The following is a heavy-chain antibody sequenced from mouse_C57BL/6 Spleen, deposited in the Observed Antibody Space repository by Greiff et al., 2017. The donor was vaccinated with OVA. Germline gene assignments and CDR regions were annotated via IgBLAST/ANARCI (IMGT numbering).Heavy chain of an antibody. V-gene: IGHV1-64*01. J-gene: IGHJ4*01. CDR2: IHPNSGST. Sequence: QVQLKQPGAELVKPGASVKLSCKASGYTFTSYWMHWVKRRPGQGLEWIGMIHPNSGSTNYNEKFKSKATLTVDKSSSTAYMQLSSLTSEDSAVYYCARLITKVVDDMDYWGQGTSVTVSS. D-gene: IGHD1-1*01. CDR1: GYTFTSYW. CDR3: ARLITKVVDDMDY.